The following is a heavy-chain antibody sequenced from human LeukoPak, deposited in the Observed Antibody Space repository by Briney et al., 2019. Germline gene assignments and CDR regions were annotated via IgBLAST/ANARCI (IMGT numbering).Heavy chain of an antibody. Sequence: SETLSLTCTVSRYSISSGFYWGWIRQPPGKGLEWIGSIYSSGSTYYNPSLKSRVTISVDTSKNQVSLKLRSVTAADTAVYYCARNPGIAVAGPYYFDYWGQGTLVTVSS. CDR1: RYSISSGFY. CDR2: IYSSGST. D-gene: IGHD6-19*01. CDR3: ARNPGIAVAGPYYFDY. J-gene: IGHJ4*02. V-gene: IGHV4-38-2*02.